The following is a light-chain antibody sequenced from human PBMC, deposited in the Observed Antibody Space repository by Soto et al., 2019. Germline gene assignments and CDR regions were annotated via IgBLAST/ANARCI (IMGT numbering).Light chain of an antibody. CDR2: DNN. V-gene: IGLV1-51*01. J-gene: IGLJ3*02. CDR1: SSNIGNTF. CDR3: GAWDSSLSAGV. Sequence: QSVLTQPPSVSAAPGQKVTISCSGSSSNIGNTFVSWYQQLPGTAPRLLIYDNNKRPSGIPDRFSGSQSGTSATLGITGLQTGDEADYYCGAWDSSLSAGVFGGGTKLTVL.